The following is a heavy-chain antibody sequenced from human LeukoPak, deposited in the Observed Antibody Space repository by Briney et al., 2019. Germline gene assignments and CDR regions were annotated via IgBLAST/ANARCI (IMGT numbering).Heavy chain of an antibody. CDR1: GYTFTSYD. CDR2: MNPNSGNT. V-gene: IGHV1-8*03. CDR3: ARGVLRFLEWLPKSYMDV. Sequence: ASVKVSCKASGYTFTSYDINWVRQATGQGLEWMGGMNPNSGNTGYAQKFQGRVTITRNTSISTAYMELSSLRSEDTAVYYCARGVLRFLEWLPKSYMDVWGKGTTVTVSS. D-gene: IGHD3-3*01. J-gene: IGHJ6*03.